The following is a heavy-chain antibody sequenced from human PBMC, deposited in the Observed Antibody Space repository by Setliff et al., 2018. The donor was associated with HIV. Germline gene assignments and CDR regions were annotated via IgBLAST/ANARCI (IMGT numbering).Heavy chain of an antibody. J-gene: IGHJ3*02. Sequence: GGSPRLSCAASGFTFSSYEMNWVRQAPGKGLEWVSYISSSGSTIYYADSVKGRFTISRDNAKNSLYLQMNSLRAEDTAVYYCAREVMSTFGGAHDAFDIWGQGTMVTVSS. D-gene: IGHD3-16*01. CDR3: AREVMSTFGGAHDAFDI. V-gene: IGHV3-48*03. CDR1: GFTFSSYE. CDR2: ISSSGSTI.